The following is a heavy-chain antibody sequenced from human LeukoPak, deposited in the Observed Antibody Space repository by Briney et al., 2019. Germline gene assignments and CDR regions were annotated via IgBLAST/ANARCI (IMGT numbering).Heavy chain of an antibody. CDR1: GFIFSSHS. J-gene: IGHJ4*02. D-gene: IGHD2/OR15-2a*01. CDR3: AKSIYEAKVRYFDY. Sequence: GGSLRLSCVASGFIFSSHSMNWVRQAPGKGREGVSYISSSSSTIYYADSVRGRFTISRDNARNSLYLQMNSLRAEDTAVYYCAKSIYEAKVRYFDYWGQGTLVTVSS. CDR2: ISSSSSTI. V-gene: IGHV3-48*01.